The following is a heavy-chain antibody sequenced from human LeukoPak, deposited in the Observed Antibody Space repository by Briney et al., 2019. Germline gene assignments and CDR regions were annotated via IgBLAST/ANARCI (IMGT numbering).Heavy chain of an antibody. D-gene: IGHD3-22*01. J-gene: IGHJ4*02. CDR1: GFTFSSYG. V-gene: IGHV3-20*04. CDR2: INWNGGST. Sequence: GGSLRLSCAASGFTFSSYGMSWVRQAPGKGLEWVSGINWNGGSTGYADSVKGRFTISRDNAKNSLYLQMDSLRAEDTALYYCARGGGDYYDSSGYFGYWGQGTLVTVSS. CDR3: ARGGGDYYDSSGYFGY.